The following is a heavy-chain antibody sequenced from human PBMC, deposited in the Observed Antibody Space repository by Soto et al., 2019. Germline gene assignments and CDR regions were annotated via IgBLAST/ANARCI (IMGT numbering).Heavy chain of an antibody. CDR3: ARGDRGAFDL. V-gene: IGHV3-74*01. J-gene: IGHJ3*01. CDR2: IHSDGSST. D-gene: IGHD2-21*02. CDR1: GFTFSYYW. Sequence: EVRLVESEGGLVQPGGSLSLSCAASGFTFSYYWMHWVRQAPGQGLLWVSRIHSDGSSTTYAGSVKGRFTISRDNAKNTVSLQMNSLRVEDTGVYFCARGDRGAFDLWGQGTMVTVSS.